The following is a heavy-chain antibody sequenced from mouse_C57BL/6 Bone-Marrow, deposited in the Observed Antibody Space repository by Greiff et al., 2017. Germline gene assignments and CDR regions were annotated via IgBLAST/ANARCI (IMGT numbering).Heavy chain of an antibody. CDR1: GSSITSGYY. CDR2: ISYDGSN. V-gene: IGHV3-6*01. CDR3: ARAVAAMDY. J-gene: IGHJ4*01. D-gene: IGHD1-1*02. Sequence: ESGPGLVKPSQSLSLTCSVTGSSITSGYYWNWIRQFPGNKLEWMGYISYDGSNNYTPSPKNRISISRDTSKNQFFLKLNSVTTEDTATYYWARAVAAMDYWGQGTSVTVSS.